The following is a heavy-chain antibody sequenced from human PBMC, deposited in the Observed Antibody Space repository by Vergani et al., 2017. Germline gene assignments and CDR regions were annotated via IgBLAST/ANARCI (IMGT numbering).Heavy chain of an antibody. J-gene: IGHJ6*03. V-gene: IGHV4-31*11. CDR2: IFYIGTT. CDR1: GGSISSGDHC. Sequence: QVQLQESGPGVVKPSQTLSLTFAVSGGSISSGDHCWTWIRQRPGKGLEWIGYIFYIGTTYDNPSLRSRLTISVDTSQNQFSLKLRSVTAADTAVYYCTRVDTQVPATSHFYYMDVWGKGTTVVVSS. D-gene: IGHD6-25*01. CDR3: TRVDTQVPATSHFYYMDV.